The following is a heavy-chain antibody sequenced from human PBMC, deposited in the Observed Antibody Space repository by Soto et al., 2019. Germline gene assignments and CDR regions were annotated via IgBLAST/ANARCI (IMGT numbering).Heavy chain of an antibody. CDR1: GGTFSSYA. CDR2: IIPIFGTA. CDR3: ARNYDILAGLSRNYYYSGMDV. D-gene: IGHD3-9*01. V-gene: IGHV1-69*01. J-gene: IGHJ6*02. Sequence: QVQLVQSGAEVKKPGSSVKVSCKASGGTFSSYAISWVRQAPGQGLEWMGGIIPIFGTANYAQKFQGRVTITADESTSTAYMELSSLRSEDTAVYYCARNYDILAGLSRNYYYSGMDVWGRGTTVTVSS.